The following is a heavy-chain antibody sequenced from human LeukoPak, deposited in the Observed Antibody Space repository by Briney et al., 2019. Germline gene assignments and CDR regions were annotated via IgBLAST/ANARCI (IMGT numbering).Heavy chain of an antibody. D-gene: IGHD3-3*02. Sequence: PGWSLRLSCAVSGFTVNSNHMSWVRQAPGKGLEWVSVIYRSGNTNYADSVKGRFTISRDNSKNTLYLQMSSLRAEDTAVYYCARDLLISNTWYLGDYWGQGTLVTVSS. CDR1: GFTVNSNH. V-gene: IGHV3-66*01. CDR2: IYRSGNT. J-gene: IGHJ4*02. CDR3: ARDLLISNTWYLGDY.